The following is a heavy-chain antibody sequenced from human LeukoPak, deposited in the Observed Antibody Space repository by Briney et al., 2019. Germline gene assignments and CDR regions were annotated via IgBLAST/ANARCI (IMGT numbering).Heavy chain of an antibody. D-gene: IGHD6-13*01. V-gene: IGHV4-39*07. CDR2: IYYSGIT. CDR3: ARDKRVGRIAAANWFDP. J-gene: IGHJ5*02. CDR1: GGSISSSSSY. Sequence: SETLSLTRTVSGGSISSSSSYWGWIRQPPGKWLERIGSIYYSGITYYNPSLKSRVTISVDTSKNQFSLKLSSVTAADTAVYYCARDKRVGRIAAANWFDPWGQGTLVTVSS.